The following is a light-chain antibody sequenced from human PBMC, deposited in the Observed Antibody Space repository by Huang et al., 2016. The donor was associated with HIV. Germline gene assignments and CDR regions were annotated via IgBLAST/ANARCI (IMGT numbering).Light chain of an antibody. CDR1: QSIRDW. V-gene: IGKV1-5*03. J-gene: IGKJ1*01. Sequence: IHMTQSPSTLSASVGDRVTITCRANQSIRDWLAWYQQKSGKAPSLLIYKASNLEDGVPSSFSGSASGTDFTLTISSLQPEDSATYYCQQYGSYSSWTFGQGTRVEIK. CDR2: KAS. CDR3: QQYGSYSSWT.